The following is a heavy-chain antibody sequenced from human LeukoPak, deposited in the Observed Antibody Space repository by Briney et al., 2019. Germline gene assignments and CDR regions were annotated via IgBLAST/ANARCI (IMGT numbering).Heavy chain of an antibody. J-gene: IGHJ6*02. Sequence: GGSLRLSCAASGFTFSSYVMHWVRQAPGKGLEWVAIIWFDGGNKYYADSVRGRFTISRDNAKNSLYLQMNSLRDEDTAVYYCARDGTYGDYNYYYGLDVWGQGTPVTVSS. CDR2: IWFDGGNK. D-gene: IGHD4-17*01. CDR3: ARDGTYGDYNYYYGLDV. V-gene: IGHV3-33*01. CDR1: GFTFSSYV.